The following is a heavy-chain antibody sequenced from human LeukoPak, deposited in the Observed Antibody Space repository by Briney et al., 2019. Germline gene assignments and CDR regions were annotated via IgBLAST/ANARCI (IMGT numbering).Heavy chain of an antibody. CDR2: INHSGST. Sequence: TPSETLSLTCAVYGGSFSGYYWSWIRQPPGKGLEWIGEINHSGSTNYNPSLKSRVTISVDTSKNQFSLKLSSVTAADTAVYYCARQTGSGLFILPGGQGTLVTVSS. D-gene: IGHD3/OR15-3a*01. J-gene: IGHJ4*02. CDR1: GGSFSGYY. CDR3: ARQTGSGLFILP. V-gene: IGHV4-34*01.